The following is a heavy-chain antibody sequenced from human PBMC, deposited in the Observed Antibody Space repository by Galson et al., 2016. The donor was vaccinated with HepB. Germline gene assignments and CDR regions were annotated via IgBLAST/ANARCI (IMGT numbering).Heavy chain of an antibody. J-gene: IGHJ4*02. D-gene: IGHD6-19*01. CDR1: GFTFGSYS. CDR3: ARSSWSSGCWCSNDY. CDR2: IRSGSDAI. Sequence: SLRLSCAASGFTFGSYSMNWVRQAPGKGLEWVSYIRSGSDAIYYADSVKGRFTMSRDNVKNSLYPQMNSLRDEDTAVYYCARSSWSSGCWCSNDYWGQGTLVTVSS. V-gene: IGHV3-48*02.